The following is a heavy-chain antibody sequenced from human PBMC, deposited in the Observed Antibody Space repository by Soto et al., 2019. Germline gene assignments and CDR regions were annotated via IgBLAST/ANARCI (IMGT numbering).Heavy chain of an antibody. CDR1: GFTFSNSW. CDR2: TKSKTVGGTT. Sequence: GSLRLSCAASGFTFSNSWVNWVRQAPGKGLEWVGRTKSKTVGGTTDYAALVKGRFTISRDDSKNTLYLQMNSLKTEDTAVYYCAIVVVPGGLYYYYGMDVWGQGTTVTVSS. V-gene: IGHV3-15*07. D-gene: IGHD2-2*01. J-gene: IGHJ6*02. CDR3: AIVVVPGGLYYYYGMDV.